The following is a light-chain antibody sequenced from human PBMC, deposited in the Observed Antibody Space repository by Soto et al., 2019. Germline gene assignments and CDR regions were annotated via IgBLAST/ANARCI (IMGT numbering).Light chain of an antibody. Sequence: QSVLTQPPSVSAAPGQTVTISCSGSSSNIGYNYVAWYQQHPGTPPKLLIYDSTQRAAGIPDRFSGSKSGTSATLAITGLQTGDEADYYCGTWATSLSIPWVFGGGTKLTVL. J-gene: IGLJ3*02. CDR2: DST. V-gene: IGLV1-51*01. CDR1: SSNIGYNY. CDR3: GTWATSLSIPWV.